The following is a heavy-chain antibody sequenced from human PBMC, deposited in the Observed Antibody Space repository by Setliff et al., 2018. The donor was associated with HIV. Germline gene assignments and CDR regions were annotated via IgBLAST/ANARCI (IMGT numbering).Heavy chain of an antibody. J-gene: IGHJ5*02. CDR2: IYYSGAT. D-gene: IGHD5-18*01. CDR3: ARDSTMIREGTDP. CDR1: GGSIIMNNYY. Sequence: PSETLSLTCIVSGGSIIMNNYYWAWIRQVPGRGLEWIGSIYYSGATYYNPSLRSRVSISVDTSRNQFSLRLTSVTAADTSVDYCARDSTMIREGTDPWGQGTLVTVSS. V-gene: IGHV4-39*01.